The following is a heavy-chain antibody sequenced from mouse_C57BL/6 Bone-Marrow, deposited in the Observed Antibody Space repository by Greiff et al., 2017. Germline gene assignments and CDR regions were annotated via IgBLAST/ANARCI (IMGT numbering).Heavy chain of an antibody. V-gene: IGHV5-2*01. D-gene: IGHD3-3*01. CDR2: INSDGGST. J-gene: IGHJ3*01. CDR1: EYEFPSHD. CDR3: ARVPWLGWFAY. Sequence: EVKVVESGGGLVQPGESLKLSCESNEYEFPSHDMSWVRKTPEKRLELVAAINSDGGSTYYPDTMEIRFIISRDNTKKTLYLQMSSLRSEDTALYYCARVPWLGWFAYWGQGTLVTVSA.